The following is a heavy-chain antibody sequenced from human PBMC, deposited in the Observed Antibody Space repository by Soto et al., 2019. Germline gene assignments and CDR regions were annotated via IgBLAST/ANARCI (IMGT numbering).Heavy chain of an antibody. CDR1: GDSSSNHY. J-gene: IGHJ5*01. CDR3: ARDRYFYDSRGYYRTLDS. D-gene: IGHD3-22*01. CDR2: IFHSGIT. V-gene: IGHV4-59*11. Sequence: QVQLQESGPRLVKPSETLSLSCTISGDSSSNHYWTWIRQSPGKGLEWIGYIFHSGITDYNPSVKSRVTISIDKSRNLFSLNLTSVTAADTAVYYCARDRYFYDSRGYYRTLDSWGQGTLVTVSS.